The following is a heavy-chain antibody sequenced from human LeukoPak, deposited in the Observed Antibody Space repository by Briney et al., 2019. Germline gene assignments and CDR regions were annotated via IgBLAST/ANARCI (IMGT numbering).Heavy chain of an antibody. CDR2: IKQDGSEK. J-gene: IGHJ6*03. Sequence: PSETLSLTCTVSGGSISSYYWSWIRQPPGKGLEWVANIKQDGSEKYYVDSVKGRFTISRDNAKNSLYLQMNSLRAEETAVYYCARDHRIQLWPMDVWGKGTTVTVSS. CDR1: GGSISSYY. V-gene: IGHV3-7*01. CDR3: ARDHRIQLWPMDV. D-gene: IGHD5-18*01.